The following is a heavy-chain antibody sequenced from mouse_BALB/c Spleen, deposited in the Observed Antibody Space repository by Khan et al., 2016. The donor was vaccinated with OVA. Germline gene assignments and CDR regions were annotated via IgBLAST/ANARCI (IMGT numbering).Heavy chain of an antibody. J-gene: IGHJ3*01. V-gene: IGHV5-6-5*01. CDR3: AREDPMITTWFAY. D-gene: IGHD2-4*01. CDR1: GFTFSSYA. Sequence: EVELVESGGGVVKPGGSLKLSCAASGFTFSSYAMSWVRQIPEKRLEWVASISSGYSTFYPDSVKGRFTISRDNARNILYLQMSSLRPEDTAMYYCAREDPMITTWFAYWGQGTLVTVSA. CDR2: ISSGYST.